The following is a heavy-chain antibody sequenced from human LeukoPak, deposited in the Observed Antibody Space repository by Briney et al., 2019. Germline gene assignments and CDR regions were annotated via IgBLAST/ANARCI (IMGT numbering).Heavy chain of an antibody. CDR1: GYTFTSYG. Sequence: SVKVSCKASGYTFTSYGISWVRQAPGQGLEWMGGIIPIFGTANYAQKFQGRVTITADESTSTAYMELSSLRSEDTAVYYCARSYYYDSSGYGYWGQGTLVTVSS. D-gene: IGHD3-22*01. CDR3: ARSYYYDSSGYGY. V-gene: IGHV1-69*13. CDR2: IIPIFGTA. J-gene: IGHJ4*02.